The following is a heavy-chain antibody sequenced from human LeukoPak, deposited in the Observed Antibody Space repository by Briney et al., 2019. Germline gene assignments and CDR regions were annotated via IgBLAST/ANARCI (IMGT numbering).Heavy chain of an antibody. CDR3: ARIYCSGGSCYNGFDP. D-gene: IGHD2-15*01. Sequence: GSSVKVSCKASGGTFSSYAISWVRQAPGQGLEWMGGIIPIFGTANYAQKFQGRVTITTDESTSTAYMELSSLRSEDTAVYYCARIYCSGGSCYNGFDPWGQGTLVTVSP. J-gene: IGHJ5*02. CDR2: IIPIFGTA. CDR1: GGTFSSYA. V-gene: IGHV1-69*05.